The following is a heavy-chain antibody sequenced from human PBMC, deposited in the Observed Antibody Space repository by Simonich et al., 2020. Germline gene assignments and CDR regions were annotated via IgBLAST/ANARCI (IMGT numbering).Heavy chain of an antibody. V-gene: IGHV3-53*01. CDR3: ARWTATGYYFDY. Sequence: EVQLVESGGGLIQPGGSLRLSCAASGFTVSSNYMSWVRQAPGKGLGWVSVIYSGGSTYGADSVKGRFTISRDNSKNTLYLQINSLRAEDTAVYYCARWTATGYYFDYWGQGTLVTVSS. CDR1: GFTVSSNY. D-gene: IGHD1-1*01. CDR2: IYSGGST. J-gene: IGHJ4*02.